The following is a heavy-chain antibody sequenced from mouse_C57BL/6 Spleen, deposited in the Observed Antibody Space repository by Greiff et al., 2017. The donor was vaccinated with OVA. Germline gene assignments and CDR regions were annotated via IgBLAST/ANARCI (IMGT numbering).Heavy chain of an antibody. CDR2: INPNHGGT. CDR1: GYTFTDYN. V-gene: IGHV1-18*01. CDR3: ARGYYGSSYPFAY. Sequence: EVQLQQSGPELVKPGASVKIPCKASGYTFTDYNMDWVKQSHGKSLEWIGDINPNHGGTIYNQKFKGKATLTVDKSSSTAYMELRSLTSEDTAVYYCARGYYGSSYPFAYWGQGTLVTVSA. J-gene: IGHJ3*01. D-gene: IGHD1-1*01.